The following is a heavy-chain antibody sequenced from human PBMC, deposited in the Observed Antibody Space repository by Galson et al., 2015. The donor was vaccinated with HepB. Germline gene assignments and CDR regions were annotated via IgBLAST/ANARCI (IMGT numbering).Heavy chain of an antibody. CDR2: INPNSGGT. J-gene: IGHJ4*02. Sequence: SVKVSCKASGYSFTGDYMHWVREAPGQGPEWMGWINPNSGGTTYAQKFQGRVTMTRDTSISTAYMELSRLTSDDTAVYYCARGYSYRLFDYWGQGTLVTVSS. CDR3: ARGYSYRLFDY. V-gene: IGHV1-2*02. CDR1: GYSFTGDY. D-gene: IGHD5-18*01.